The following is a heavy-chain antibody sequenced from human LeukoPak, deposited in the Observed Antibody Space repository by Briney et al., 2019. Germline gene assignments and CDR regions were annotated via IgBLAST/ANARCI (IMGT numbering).Heavy chain of an antibody. D-gene: IGHD4-11*01. V-gene: IGHV3-23*01. J-gene: IGHJ6*02. Sequence: GGSLRLSCAASGFTFSSYAMSWVRQAPGKGLEWVSAISGSGGSTYYADSVKGRFTISRDNSKNTLYLQMNSLRAEDTAVYYCATDTVSYYYGMDVWGQGTTVTVSS. CDR3: ATDTVSYYYGMDV. CDR2: ISGSGGST. CDR1: GFTFSSYA.